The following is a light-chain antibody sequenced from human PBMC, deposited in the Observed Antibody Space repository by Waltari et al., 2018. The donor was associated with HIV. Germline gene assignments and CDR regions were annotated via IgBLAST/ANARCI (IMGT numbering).Light chain of an antibody. Sequence: QSVPPQPPSASGPPRPTVTVSCSGSSSNIGSNTVNWYQQLPGTAPELLIFTNNHRPSGVPDRFSGSKSGTSASLAISGLQSEDEADYYCAAWDDSLNGFVFGTGTKVTVL. CDR2: TNN. CDR1: SSNIGSNT. V-gene: IGLV1-44*01. J-gene: IGLJ1*01. CDR3: AAWDDSLNGFV.